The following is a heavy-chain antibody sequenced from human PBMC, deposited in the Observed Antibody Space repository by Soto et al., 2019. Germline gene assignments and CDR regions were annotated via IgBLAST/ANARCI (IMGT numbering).Heavy chain of an antibody. Sequence: KQSQTLSLTCAISGDSVSSNSAAWNWIRQSPSRGLEWLGRTYYRSKWYNDYAVSVKSRITINPDTSKNQFSLQLNSVTPEDTAVYYCARGPGYSSGWYYHYWGQGTLVTVSS. CDR2: TYYRSKWYN. J-gene: IGHJ4*02. D-gene: IGHD6-19*01. V-gene: IGHV6-1*01. CDR1: GDSVSSNSAA. CDR3: ARGPGYSSGWYYHY.